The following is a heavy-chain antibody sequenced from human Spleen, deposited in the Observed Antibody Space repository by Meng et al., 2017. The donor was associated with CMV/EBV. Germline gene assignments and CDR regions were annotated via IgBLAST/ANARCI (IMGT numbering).Heavy chain of an antibody. CDR3: AREGVRGRAYCSPTTCYTKDVFDV. J-gene: IGHJ3*01. D-gene: IGHD2-2*02. Sequence: GGSLRLSCAASGFTFSDNYMTWIRQAPGKGLEWVSYISTSGTTIYYADSVKGRFTISRDNAKNSLFLQMNSLRAEDTAVYYCAREGVRGRAYCSPTTCYTKDVFDVWGQGTLVTVSS. V-gene: IGHV3-11*01. CDR2: ISTSGTTI. CDR1: GFTFSDNY.